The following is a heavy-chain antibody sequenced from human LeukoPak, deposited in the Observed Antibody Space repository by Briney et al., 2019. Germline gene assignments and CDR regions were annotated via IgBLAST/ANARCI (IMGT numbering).Heavy chain of an antibody. J-gene: IGHJ4*02. V-gene: IGHV1-2*02. CDR1: GYTFTDYY. CDR3: ARERREFFDY. CDR2: INPNSGGT. Sequence: GASVKVSCKASGYTFTDYYVHWVRQAPGQGLEWMGWINPNSGGTKYAQNFQGRVTMTRDTSISTAYMEPSRLRSDDTAVYYCARERREFFDYWGQGTLVTVSS. D-gene: IGHD3-10*01.